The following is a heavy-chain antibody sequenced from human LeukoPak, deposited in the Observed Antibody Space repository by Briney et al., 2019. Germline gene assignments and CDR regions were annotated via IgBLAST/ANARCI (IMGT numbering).Heavy chain of an antibody. CDR3: ASARFRSSWYFFDH. CDR1: GGSISSYY. D-gene: IGHD6-13*01. V-gene: IGHV4-59*01. CDR2: IYYSGST. Sequence: SETLSLTYTVSGGSISSYYWSWTRQPPGKGLEWIGYIYYSGSTNYNTSLESRVTISVDTSKNQFSLKLSSVTAADTAVYYCASARFRSSWYFFDHWGQGTLVTVSS. J-gene: IGHJ4*02.